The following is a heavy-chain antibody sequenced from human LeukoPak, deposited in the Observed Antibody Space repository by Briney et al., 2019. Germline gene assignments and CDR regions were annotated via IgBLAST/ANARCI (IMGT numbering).Heavy chain of an antibody. V-gene: IGHV4-61*08. CDR2: IYYSGST. CDR3: ARGGYSSSSWEYGVNY. J-gene: IGHJ4*02. D-gene: IGHD6-6*01. Sequence: SETLSLTCTVSGGSISSGGYYWSWIRQHPGKGLEWIGYIYYSGSTYYNPSLKSRVTISVDTSKNQFSLKLSSVTAADTAVYYCARGGYSSSSWEYGVNYWGQGTLVTVSS. CDR1: GGSISSGGYY.